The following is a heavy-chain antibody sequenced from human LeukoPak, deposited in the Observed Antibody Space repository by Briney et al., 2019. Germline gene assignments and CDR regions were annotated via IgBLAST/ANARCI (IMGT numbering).Heavy chain of an antibody. V-gene: IGHV1-46*01. J-gene: IGHJ4*02. D-gene: IGHD1-26*01. CDR1: GYTFTGYY. CDR3: AREKVGATFREPFDY. CDR2: INPSGGST. Sequence: ASVKVSCKASGYTFTGYYMHWVRQAPGQGLEWMGIINPSGGSTSYAQKFQGRVTMTRDTSTSTVYMELSSLRSEDTAVYYCAREKVGATFREPFDYWGQGTLVTVSS.